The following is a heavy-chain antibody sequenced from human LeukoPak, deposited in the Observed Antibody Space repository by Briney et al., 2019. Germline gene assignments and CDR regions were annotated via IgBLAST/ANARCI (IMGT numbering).Heavy chain of an antibody. CDR2: INPNSGGT. V-gene: IGHV1-2*02. Sequence: ASVKVSCKASGYTFTGYYMHWVRQAPGQGLEWMGWINPNSGGTNYAQKFQGRVTMTRDTSISTAYMELSRLRSDDTAVYYCARYPVAAAGILQYFQHWGQGTLVTVSS. CDR3: ARYPVAAAGILQYFQH. D-gene: IGHD6-13*01. J-gene: IGHJ1*01. CDR1: GYTFTGYY.